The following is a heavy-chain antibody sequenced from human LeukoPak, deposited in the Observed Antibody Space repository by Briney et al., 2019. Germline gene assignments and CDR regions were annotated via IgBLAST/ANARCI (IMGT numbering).Heavy chain of an antibody. V-gene: IGHV1-18*01. J-gene: IGHJ5*02. CDR2: ISAYNGNT. CDR1: GYTFTSYG. CDR3: ARARFGISWFDP. D-gene: IGHD3-10*02. Sequence: ASVKVSCKASGYTFTSYGISWVRQAPGQGLEWMGWISAYNGNTNYEQKLQGRVTMTTDTSTSTAYMELRSLRSDDTAVYYCARARFGISWFDPWGQGTLVTVSS.